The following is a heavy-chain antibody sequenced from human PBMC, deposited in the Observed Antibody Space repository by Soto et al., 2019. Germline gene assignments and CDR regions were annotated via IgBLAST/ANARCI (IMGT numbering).Heavy chain of an antibody. D-gene: IGHD6-13*01. V-gene: IGHV4-31*03. Sequence: PSETLSLTCTASGDSISSGGYFWNWIRHHPGKGLEWIGYIFYSGTTFYNPSLKSRLSISVDTSNNQFSLKLLSVTTADTAVYFCAAGEASSRNLAPYYLDFWGQGTLVTVSS. CDR3: AAGEASSRNLAPYYLDF. CDR2: IFYSGTT. CDR1: GDSISSGGYF. J-gene: IGHJ4*02.